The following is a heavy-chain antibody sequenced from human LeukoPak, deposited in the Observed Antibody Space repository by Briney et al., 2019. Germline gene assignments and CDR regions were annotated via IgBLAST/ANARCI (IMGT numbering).Heavy chain of an antibody. J-gene: IGHJ6*03. CDR2: IWFDGSKK. D-gene: IGHD2-2*01. Sequence: GGSLRLSCAASGFTFSSYGMHWVRQAPGKGLEWGAVIWFDGSKKNYADSVKGRLTISRDNAKNTLYLQMNSLRAEDTAVYYCARDRAAAMEYYYMDVWGKGTTVTVSS. V-gene: IGHV3-33*01. CDR1: GFTFSSYG. CDR3: ARDRAAAMEYYYMDV.